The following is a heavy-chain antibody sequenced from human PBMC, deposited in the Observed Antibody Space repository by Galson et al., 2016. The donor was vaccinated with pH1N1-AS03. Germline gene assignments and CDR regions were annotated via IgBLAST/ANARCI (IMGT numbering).Heavy chain of an antibody. CDR3: ARFDGNFDVWRGRFYYGMDV. CDR1: GGDFRSFA. Sequence: SVKVSCKASGGDFRSFAINWMRQAPGQGLEWMGGIIPRLSTPVYAQQFQGRVSITADDSTYTVFMEVNRLTSEDTAVYYCARFDGNFDVWRGRFYYGMDVWGQGTTVKVSS. V-gene: IGHV1-69*13. D-gene: IGHD3-3*01. CDR2: IIPRLSTP. J-gene: IGHJ6*02.